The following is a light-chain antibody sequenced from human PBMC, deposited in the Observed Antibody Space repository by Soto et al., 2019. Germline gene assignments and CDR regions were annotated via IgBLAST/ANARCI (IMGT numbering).Light chain of an antibody. J-gene: IGKJ5*01. CDR3: QQYVISVT. CDR1: QSISGNY. V-gene: IGKV3-20*01. CDR2: GAS. Sequence: EIVLTQSPFTLSLSPVERATLSCRASQSISGNYLAWYQQKPGQAPRLLIYGASNRATGIPERFSGSGSGTDFTLTISRLEPQDSAMYYCQQYVISVTFGQGTRLEIK.